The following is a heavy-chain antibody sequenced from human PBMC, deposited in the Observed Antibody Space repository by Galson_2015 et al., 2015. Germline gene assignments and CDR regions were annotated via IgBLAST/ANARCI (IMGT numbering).Heavy chain of an antibody. Sequence: SETLSLTCTVSGGSISSSSYYWGWIRQPPGKGLEWIGSIYYSGSTYYNPSLKSRVTISVDTSKNQFSLKLSSVTAADTAVYYCARRGSGATWFDYWGQGTLVTVSS. J-gene: IGHJ4*02. CDR3: ARRGSGATWFDY. V-gene: IGHV4-39*01. CDR2: IYYSGST. CDR1: GGSISSSSYY. D-gene: IGHD3-10*01.